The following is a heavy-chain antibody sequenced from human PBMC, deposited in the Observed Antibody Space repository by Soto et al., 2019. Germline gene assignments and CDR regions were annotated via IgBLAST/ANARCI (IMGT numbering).Heavy chain of an antibody. Sequence: GGSLRLSCAASGFTFSSYAMNWVRQTPGKGLEWVSHISKRVDSKYHADPEKGRFTISRDNAESSLHLQMSVLTDEDTAVYYCARQFYTVVTPFDYWGQGALVTVSS. CDR2: ISKRVDSK. J-gene: IGHJ4*02. D-gene: IGHD2-21*02. CDR1: GFTFSSYA. V-gene: IGHV3-48*02. CDR3: ARQFYTVVTPFDY.